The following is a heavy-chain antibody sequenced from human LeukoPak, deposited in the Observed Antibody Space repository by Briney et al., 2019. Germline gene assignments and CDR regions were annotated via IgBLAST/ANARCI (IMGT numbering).Heavy chain of an antibody. CDR2: IRYDGSNK. V-gene: IGHV3-30*02. J-gene: IGHJ2*01. CDR1: GFTFSSYG. D-gene: IGHD6-13*01. CDR3: AKERQPGPWWYFDL. Sequence: GGSLRLSCAASGFTFSSYGMHWVRQAPGKGLEWVAFIRYDGSNKYYADSVKGRFTISRDNSKNTLYLQMNSLRAEDTAVYYCAKERQPGPWWYFDLWGRGTLVTVSS.